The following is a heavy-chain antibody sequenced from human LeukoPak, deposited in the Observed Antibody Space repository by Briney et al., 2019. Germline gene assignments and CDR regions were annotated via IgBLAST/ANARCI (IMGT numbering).Heavy chain of an antibody. CDR1: GFTFSRCT. Sequence: AGGSLRLSCAASGFTFSRCTMNWVRQAPGKGLEWVSSISSSSSYIYYADSVKGRFTISRDNAKNSLYLQMNSLRAEDTAVYYCARAQIYYDILTGPFDYWGQGTLVTVSS. J-gene: IGHJ4*02. D-gene: IGHD3-9*01. V-gene: IGHV3-21*01. CDR2: ISSSSSYI. CDR3: ARAQIYYDILTGPFDY.